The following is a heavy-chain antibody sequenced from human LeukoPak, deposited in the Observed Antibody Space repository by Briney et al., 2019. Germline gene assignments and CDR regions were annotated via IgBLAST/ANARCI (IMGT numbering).Heavy chain of an antibody. D-gene: IGHD6-19*01. CDR1: GGSISSSNW. J-gene: IGHJ4*02. Sequence: PSGTLSLTCAVSGGSISSSNWWGWVRQPPGEGLEWIGEIYHSGSTNYNPSLKSRVTISVDKSKNQSSLKLSSVTAADTAVYYCARGRIAVAGLYFDYWGQGTLVTVSS. CDR3: ARGRIAVAGLYFDY. V-gene: IGHV4-4*02. CDR2: IYHSGST.